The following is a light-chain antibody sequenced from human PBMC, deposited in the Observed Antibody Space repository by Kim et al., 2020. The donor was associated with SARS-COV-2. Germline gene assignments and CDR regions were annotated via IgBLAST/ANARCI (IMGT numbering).Light chain of an antibody. V-gene: IGKV1-39*01. J-gene: IGKJ4*01. CDR2: ATS. CDR3: QQCYKTPLT. CDR1: QNITTF. Sequence: DIQMTQSPSSLSASVGDRVTITCRASQNITTFLNWYQQKPGRAPKVLIYATSSLEGGVPSRFSGSGSGTDFTLTISGLLPDDFGNYYCQQCYKTPLTFGGGTKVDIK.